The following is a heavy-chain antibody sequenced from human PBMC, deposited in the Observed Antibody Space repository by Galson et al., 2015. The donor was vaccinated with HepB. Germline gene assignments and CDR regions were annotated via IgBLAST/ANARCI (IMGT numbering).Heavy chain of an antibody. CDR2: LSGSGSGRRP. J-gene: IGHJ4*02. CDR1: GFSFSSYA. CDR3: AKGQYHDSSTYDS. Sequence: SLRLSCAASGFSFSSYAMSWVRQAPGQGLVWVSALSGSGSGRRPYYADSVKGRVTISRADTKNTLYLQMNSLRGEDTAVYFCAKGQYHDSSTYDSWGQGTLVTVSS. V-gene: IGHV3-23*01. D-gene: IGHD3-22*01.